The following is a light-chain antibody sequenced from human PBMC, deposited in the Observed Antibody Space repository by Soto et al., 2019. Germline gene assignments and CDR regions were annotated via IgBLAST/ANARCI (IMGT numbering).Light chain of an antibody. Sequence: EIVLTQSPGPLSLSPGERATLSCRASQSVSSSYLAWYQQKPGQARRLLIDGASSRATGIPDRFSGRGSGTDFTLTISRLEPEDFAVYYCQQYCSSPRTFGQGTKLEIK. CDR1: QSVSSSY. J-gene: IGKJ2*01. V-gene: IGKV3-20*01. CDR2: GAS. CDR3: QQYCSSPRT.